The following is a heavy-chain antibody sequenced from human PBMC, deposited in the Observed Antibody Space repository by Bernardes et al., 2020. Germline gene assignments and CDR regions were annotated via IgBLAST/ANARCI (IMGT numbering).Heavy chain of an antibody. CDR3: ATTLDCSSTSCSEGWFDP. V-gene: IGHV1-18*01. CDR1: GYTFTSYG. Sequence: ASVKVSCKASGYTFTSYGISWVRQAPGQGLEWMGWISAYNGNTNYAQKLQGRVTMTTDTSTSTAYMELRSLRSDDTAVYYCATTLDCSSTSCSEGWFDPWGQGTLVTVSS. J-gene: IGHJ5*02. CDR2: ISAYNGNT. D-gene: IGHD2-2*01.